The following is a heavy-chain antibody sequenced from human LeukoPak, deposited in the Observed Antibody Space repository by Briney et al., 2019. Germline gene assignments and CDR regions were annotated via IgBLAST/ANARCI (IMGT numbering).Heavy chain of an antibody. J-gene: IGHJ4*02. D-gene: IGHD2-8*01. Sequence: SQTLSLTCTVSGGSISSSSYYWGWIRQPPGKGLEWIGSIYYSGSTYYNPSLKSRVTISVDTSKNQFSLKLSSVTAADTAVYYCARQVMRYCTFDYWGQGTLVTVSS. V-gene: IGHV4-39*07. CDR1: GGSISSSSYY. CDR2: IYYSGST. CDR3: ARQVMRYCTFDY.